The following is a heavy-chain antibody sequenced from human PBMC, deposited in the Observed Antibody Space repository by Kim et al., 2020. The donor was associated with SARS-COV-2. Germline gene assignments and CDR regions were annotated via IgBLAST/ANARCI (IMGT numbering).Heavy chain of an antibody. Sequence: GVSLRLSCAASGFTFSNFGMHWVRQAPGKGLEWVTFISYDGNDKYYADSVKGRFTISRDNSENTLYLQMNSLGADDTALYYCARDSYGFDLWGRGTLVTV. CDR2: ISYDGNDK. J-gene: IGHJ2*01. V-gene: IGHV3-33*05. D-gene: IGHD3-16*01. CDR1: GFTFSNFG. CDR3: ARDSYGFDL.